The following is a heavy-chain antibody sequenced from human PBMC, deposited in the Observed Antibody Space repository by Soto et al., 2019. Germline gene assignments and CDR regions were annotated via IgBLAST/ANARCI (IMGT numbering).Heavy chain of an antibody. J-gene: IGHJ3*02. D-gene: IGHD1-26*01. CDR2: IYHSGST. CDR1: GYSISSSNW. CDR3: AKNRGGRLLFPLDI. V-gene: IGHV4-28*01. Sequence: SETLSLTCGVSGYSISSSNWWVWVRQPPGKGLEWIGYIYHSGSTYYNPSLKSRVSMSVDTSKNQFSLKLSSVTAVDTAVYYCAKNRGGRLLFPLDIWGQGTMVTVSS.